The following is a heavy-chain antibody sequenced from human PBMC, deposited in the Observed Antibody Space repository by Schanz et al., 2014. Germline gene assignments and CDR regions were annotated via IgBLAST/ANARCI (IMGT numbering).Heavy chain of an antibody. CDR3: AKDPYGMDV. V-gene: IGHV3-30*04. CDR1: GFTLSTNV. CDR2: ITYDGSNK. Sequence: VQLVESGGGLVQPGGSLRLSCAASGFTLSTNVVHWVRQAPGKGLEWVAVITYDGSNKYYADSVKGRFTISRDNSKNTLYLQMNSLRAEDTAVYYCAKDPYGMDVWGQGTTVTVSS. J-gene: IGHJ6*02.